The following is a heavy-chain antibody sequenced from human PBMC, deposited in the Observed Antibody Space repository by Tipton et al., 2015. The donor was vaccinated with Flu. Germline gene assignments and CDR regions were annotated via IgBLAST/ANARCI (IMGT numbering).Heavy chain of an antibody. CDR1: GYTFTSYG. CDR2: ISAYNGNT. J-gene: IGHJ4*02. Sequence: QLVQSGAEVRKPGASVKVSCKASGYTFTSYGISWVRQAPGQGLEWMGWISAYNGNTNYAQMLQGRVTMTTDTSTSTAYMELRSLRSDDTAVYYCARDLTRSIAVAGNPDYWGQGTLVTVSS. CDR3: ARDLTRSIAVAGNPDY. V-gene: IGHV1-18*01. D-gene: IGHD6-19*01.